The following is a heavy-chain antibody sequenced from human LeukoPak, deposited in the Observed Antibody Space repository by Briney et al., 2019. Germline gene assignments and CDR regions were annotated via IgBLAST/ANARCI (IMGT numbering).Heavy chain of an antibody. J-gene: IGHJ5*02. CDR1: GYTFTSYG. V-gene: IGHV1-18*01. CDR3: ARTPDHDWFDP. D-gene: IGHD1-14*01. Sequence: GASVKVSCKASGYTFTSYGISWVRQAPGLGLEWMGWISAYNGNTNYAQKLQGRVTMTTDTSTSTAYMELRSLRSDDTAVYYRARTPDHDWFDPWGQGTLVTVSS. CDR2: ISAYNGNT.